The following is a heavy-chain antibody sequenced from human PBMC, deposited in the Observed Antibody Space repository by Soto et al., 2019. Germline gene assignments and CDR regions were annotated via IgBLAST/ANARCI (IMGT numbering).Heavy chain of an antibody. CDR2: IYPGDSDT. D-gene: IGHD6-19*01. CDR1: GYSFTSYW. Sequence: GESLKISCKGSGYSFTSYWIGWVRQMPGKGLEWMGIIYPGDSDTRYSPSFQGQVTISADKSISTAYLQWSSLKASDTAMYYCARRVVAVAGTGAFDIWGQGTMVTVSS. V-gene: IGHV5-51*01. J-gene: IGHJ3*02. CDR3: ARRVVAVAGTGAFDI.